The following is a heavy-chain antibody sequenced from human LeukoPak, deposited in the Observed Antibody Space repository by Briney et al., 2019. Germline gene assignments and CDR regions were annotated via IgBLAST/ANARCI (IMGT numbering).Heavy chain of an antibody. J-gene: IGHJ4*02. V-gene: IGHV5-51*01. Sequence: GESPKISCKGSGYSFTSYWIGWVRQMPGKGLEWMGIIYPGDSDTRYSPSFQGQVTISADKSISIAYLQWSSLKASDTAMYYCARTIYDYVWGSYRSIDYWGQGTLVTVSS. CDR2: IYPGDSDT. CDR3: ARTIYDYVWGSYRSIDY. D-gene: IGHD3-16*02. CDR1: GYSFTSYW.